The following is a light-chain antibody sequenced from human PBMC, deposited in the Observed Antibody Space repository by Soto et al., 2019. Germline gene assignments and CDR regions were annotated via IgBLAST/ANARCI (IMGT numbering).Light chain of an antibody. J-gene: IGLJ1*01. CDR1: SSDVGGYNY. Sequence: QSVLTQPASVSGSPGQSVTISCTGTSSDVGGYNYVSWYQQLPGEAPKLIIYGVTDRPSGVSNRFSGSKSGNMASLTVSGLQAEDEGDYYCSSYTATRTYVFGTGTKLTVL. CDR3: SSYTATRTYV. V-gene: IGLV2-14*01. CDR2: GVT.